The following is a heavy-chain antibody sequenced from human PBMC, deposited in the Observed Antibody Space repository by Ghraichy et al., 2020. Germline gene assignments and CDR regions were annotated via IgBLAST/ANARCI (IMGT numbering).Heavy chain of an antibody. V-gene: IGHV3-48*02. CDR1: GFTFSSYS. CDR3: ASDEYSSSSAYFDY. D-gene: IGHD6-6*01. J-gene: IGHJ4*02. CDR2: ISSSSSTI. Sequence: RGSLRLSCAASGFTFSSYSMNWVRQAPGKGLEWVSYISSSSSTIYYADSVKGRFTISRDNAKNSLYLQMNSLRDEDTAVYYCASDEYSSSSAYFDYWGQGTLVTVSS.